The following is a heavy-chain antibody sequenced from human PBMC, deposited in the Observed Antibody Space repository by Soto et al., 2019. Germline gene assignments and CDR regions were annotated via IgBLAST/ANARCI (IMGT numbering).Heavy chain of an antibody. CDR1: GFIFSGYA. CDR2: ISYDANTQ. D-gene: IGHD3-9*01. J-gene: IGHJ4*02. CDR3: AKETNAYEINF. Sequence: QVQLVESGGGVVQPGRSLRLSCAASGFIFSGYAMHWVRQAPGKGLEWVAVISYDANTQYYADSVKGRFTVSRDNSNNMLYVQMNNLRDEDTAMYYCAKETNAYEINFWGQGTLVTDSS. V-gene: IGHV3-30-3*01.